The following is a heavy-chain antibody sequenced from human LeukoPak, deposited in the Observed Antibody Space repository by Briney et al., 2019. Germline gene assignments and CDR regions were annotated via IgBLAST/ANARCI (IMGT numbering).Heavy chain of an antibody. D-gene: IGHD5-12*01. V-gene: IGHV1-2*06. CDR2: INPNRGGT. CDR3: ASGYSGYGPFDY. CDR1: GYTFTGYY. J-gene: IGHJ4*02. Sequence: ASLKVSCKASGYTFTGYYMHWVRQAPGQGLEWMGRINPNRGGTNYAQKFQGRVTMTRDTSISTAYMELSRLRSDDTAVYYCASGYSGYGPFDYWGQGTLVTVSS.